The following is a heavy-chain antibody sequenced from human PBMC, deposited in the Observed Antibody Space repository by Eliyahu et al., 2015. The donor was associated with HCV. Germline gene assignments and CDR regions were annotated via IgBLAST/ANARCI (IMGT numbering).Heavy chain of an antibody. Sequence: QVQLQESGPGLVKPSETLSLTCXVSGGSIXTYYWSWIRQPPGKGLEWVGDIHYSGXTNYNPSLKSRVTISLDTSKNQFSLNLTSVTAADTAVYYCASGGGGIAVAGTGGWFDPWGQGTLVTVSS. CDR1: GGSIXTYY. D-gene: IGHD6-19*01. V-gene: IGHV4-59*01. J-gene: IGHJ5*02. CDR2: IHYSGXT. CDR3: ASGGGGIAVAGTGGWFDP.